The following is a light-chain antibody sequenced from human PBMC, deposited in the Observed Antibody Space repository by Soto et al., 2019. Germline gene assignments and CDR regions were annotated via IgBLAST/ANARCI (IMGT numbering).Light chain of an antibody. CDR3: AAWDDSLYGPV. J-gene: IGLJ3*02. CDR2: SNN. V-gene: IGLV1-44*01. Sequence: QPVLTQPPSASGTPGQRVTISCSGSSSNIGSNTVNWYQQLPGTAPKLLIYSNNQRPSGVPDRFSGSKSGTSASLAISGLQSEDEADYYCAAWDDSLYGPVFGGGTQLTVL. CDR1: SSNIGSNT.